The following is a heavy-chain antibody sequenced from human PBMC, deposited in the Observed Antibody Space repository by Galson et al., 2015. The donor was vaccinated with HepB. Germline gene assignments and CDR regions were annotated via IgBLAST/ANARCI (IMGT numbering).Heavy chain of an antibody. D-gene: IGHD3-16*02. J-gene: IGHJ4*02. CDR2: INPSGGST. V-gene: IGHV1-46*01. CDR1: GYTFTSYY. CDR3: ARDRTRDYVWGSYRYTVYSGLGY. Sequence: SVKVSCKASGYTFTSYYMHWVRQAPGQGLEWMGIINPSGGSTSYAQKFQGRVTMTRDTSTSTVYMELSSLRSEDTAVYYCARDRTRDYVWGSYRYTVYSGLGYWGQGTLVTVSS.